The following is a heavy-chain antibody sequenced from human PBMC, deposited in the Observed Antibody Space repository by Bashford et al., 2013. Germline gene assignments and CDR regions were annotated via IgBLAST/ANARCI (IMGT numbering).Heavy chain of an antibody. CDR3: ARDAGAKTYDFWSGYAFDI. D-gene: IGHD3-3*01. J-gene: IGHJ3*02. CDR2: ISYDGVRT. Sequence: GSRRDSPVQPLDSLQFLLDALGPPSSGQGLVWVSRISYDGVRTVYADSVKGRFTISRDNSKNTVYLQMNSLRVEDTAMYYCARDAGAKTYDFWSGYAFDIWGQGTMVTVSS. CDR1: DSLQFLL. V-gene: IGHV3-74*01.